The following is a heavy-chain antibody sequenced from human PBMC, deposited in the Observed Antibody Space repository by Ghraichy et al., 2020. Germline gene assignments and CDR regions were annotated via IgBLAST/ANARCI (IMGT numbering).Heavy chain of an antibody. D-gene: IGHD3-10*01. CDR3: ARDKGGSGSFYNPHHLYYFYMDV. Sequence: SETLSLTCTVSGGSLSSGYWTWIRQPPGKGLEWIGYISYSGGINYNPSLNSRLTMSVDASKNQFSLKLRSVTAADTAVYYCARDKGGSGSFYNPHHLYYFYMDVWGKGTTVTVSS. J-gene: IGHJ6*03. CDR2: ISYSGGI. CDR1: GGSLSSGY. V-gene: IGHV4-59*01.